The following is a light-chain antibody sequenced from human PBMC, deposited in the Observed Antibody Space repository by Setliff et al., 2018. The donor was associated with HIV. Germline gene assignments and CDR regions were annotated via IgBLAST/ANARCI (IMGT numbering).Light chain of an antibody. CDR2: ENN. V-gene: IGLV2-14*01. CDR3: NSHTTGSTLYWA. Sequence: QSALTQPASVSGSPGQPITISCTAINNNVDGYNYVSWYQQHPGKAPRLMIYENNRRPSGISDRFSGSRSGNTASLTISGLQAEDEAHYYCNSHTTGSTLYWAFGGGT. CDR1: NNNVDGYNY. J-gene: IGLJ3*02.